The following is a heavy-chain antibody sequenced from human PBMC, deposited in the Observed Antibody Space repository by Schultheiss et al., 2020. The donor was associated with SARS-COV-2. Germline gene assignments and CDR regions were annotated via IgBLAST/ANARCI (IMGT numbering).Heavy chain of an antibody. Sequence: ESLKISCAASGFTFSSYSMNWVRQAPGKGLEWVSYISSSGSTIYYADSVKGRFTISRDNAKNTLYLQMNSLRAEDTAVYYCARSPMVRGKVYWGQGTLVTVSS. CDR2: ISSSGSTI. CDR3: ARSPMVRGKVY. D-gene: IGHD3-10*01. V-gene: IGHV3-48*04. CDR1: GFTFSSYS. J-gene: IGHJ4*02.